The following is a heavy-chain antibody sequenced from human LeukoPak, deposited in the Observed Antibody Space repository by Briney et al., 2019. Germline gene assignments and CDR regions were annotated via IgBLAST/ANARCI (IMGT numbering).Heavy chain of an antibody. D-gene: IGHD3-22*01. CDR2: IYYSGST. Sequence: PSETLSLTCTVSGGSISNYYWSWIRQPPGKGLEWIGYIYYSGSTKYNPSLKSRVTISVDTSKNQFSLRLSSVTAADTAVYYCARVGYYDSSGFMDVWGKGTTVTISS. V-gene: IGHV4-59*01. CDR1: GGSISNYY. J-gene: IGHJ6*03. CDR3: ARVGYYDSSGFMDV.